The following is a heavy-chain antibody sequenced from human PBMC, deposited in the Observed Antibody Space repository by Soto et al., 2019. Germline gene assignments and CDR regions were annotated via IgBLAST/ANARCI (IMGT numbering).Heavy chain of an antibody. Sequence: QVQLVQSGAEVKKPGASVKVSCKASGYTFTSYDINWVRQATGQGLEWMGWMNPNSGNTGYAQKFQGRVTMTRKTSIRTAYMELSSLTSEDTAVYSCARSVIAATYWGQGTLVTVSS. CDR1: GYTFTSYD. CDR3: ARSVIAATY. D-gene: IGHD6-25*01. CDR2: MNPNSGNT. V-gene: IGHV1-8*01. J-gene: IGHJ4*02.